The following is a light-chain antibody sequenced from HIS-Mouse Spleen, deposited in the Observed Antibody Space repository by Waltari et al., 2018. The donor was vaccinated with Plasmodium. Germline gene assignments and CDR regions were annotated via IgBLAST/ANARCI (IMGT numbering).Light chain of an antibody. CDR1: QSVSIN. CDR3: QQYNNWPRGT. J-gene: IGKJ1*01. Sequence: EIVMTPSTSNMSVSPGERATLSCRASQSVSINLAWYQQKPGQAPRLLIYGASTRATGIPARYSGSGSGTEFTLTISSMQSEDFAVYYCQQYNNWPRGTFGQGTKVEIK. V-gene: IGKV3-15*01. CDR2: GAS.